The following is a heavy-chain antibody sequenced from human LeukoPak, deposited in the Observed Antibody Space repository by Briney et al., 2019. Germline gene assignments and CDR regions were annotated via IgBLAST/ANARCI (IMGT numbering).Heavy chain of an antibody. CDR2: ISPDGSTT. V-gene: IGHV3-74*01. D-gene: IGHD6-13*01. CDR3: VRAKGGPGSTWAFDI. CDR1: GFTFSSKW. J-gene: IGHJ3*02. Sequence: GGSLRLSCAASGFTFSSKWMHWVRQAPGRGLVWVSRISPDGSTTSYADSVKARFTISRDNAKNTLYLQMNSLRAEDTAVYFCVRAKGGPGSTWAFDIWGQGTMVTVSS.